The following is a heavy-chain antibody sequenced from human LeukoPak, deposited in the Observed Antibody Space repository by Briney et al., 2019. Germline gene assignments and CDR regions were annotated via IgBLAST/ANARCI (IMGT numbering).Heavy chain of an antibody. CDR3: VREAAATLFDY. CDR1: GFNFNNYG. D-gene: IGHD1-26*01. V-gene: IGHV3-30*02. Sequence: GGSLRLSCAASGFNFNNYGMHWVRQAPGKGLEWVAFIRYDGNNKYYADSVKGRFTVSRDNSKNTMYLQMNSLRAEDTAVYHCVREAAATLFDYWGQGTLVTVSS. J-gene: IGHJ4*02. CDR2: IRYDGNNK.